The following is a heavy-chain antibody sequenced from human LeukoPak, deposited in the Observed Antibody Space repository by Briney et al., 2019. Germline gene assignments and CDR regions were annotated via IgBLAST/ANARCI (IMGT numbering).Heavy chain of an antibody. CDR2: ISKDGSDK. CDR3: ARGIDY. V-gene: IGHV3-30-3*01. Sequence: GGSLRLSCAASGFTFSDYAMHWVRQAPGKGLEWVAVISKDGSDKYYADSVKGRFTISRDNSKNTLYLQMNSLRAEDTAVYYCARGIDYWGQGTLVTVSS. CDR1: GFTFSDYA. J-gene: IGHJ4*02.